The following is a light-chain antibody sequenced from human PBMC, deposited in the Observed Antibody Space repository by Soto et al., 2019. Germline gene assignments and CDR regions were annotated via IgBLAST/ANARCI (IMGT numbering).Light chain of an antibody. Sequence: DIQMTQSPSSLSASVRDRVTITCRASQSIRGSLNWYQQXPGKAPKLLIYGATTLQSGVPSRFSGSGSGTDYTLTISSLQPEDFATYYCQQSYRTPTFGQGTRLEIK. J-gene: IGKJ5*01. V-gene: IGKV1-39*01. CDR1: QSIRGS. CDR3: QQSYRTPT. CDR2: GAT.